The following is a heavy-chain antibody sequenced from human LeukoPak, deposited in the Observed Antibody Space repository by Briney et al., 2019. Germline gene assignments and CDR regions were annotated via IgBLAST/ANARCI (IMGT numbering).Heavy chain of an antibody. CDR2: INWNGGST. V-gene: IGHV3-20*04. CDR1: GFTFDDYA. Sequence: GGSLRLSCAASGFTFDDYAMHWVRQAPGKGLEWVSGINWNGGSTGYADSVKGRFTISRDNAKNSLYLQMNSLRAEDTALYYCARGATTVTTDYYYYYMDVWGKGTTVTVSS. J-gene: IGHJ6*03. CDR3: ARGATTVTTDYYYYYMDV. D-gene: IGHD4-17*01.